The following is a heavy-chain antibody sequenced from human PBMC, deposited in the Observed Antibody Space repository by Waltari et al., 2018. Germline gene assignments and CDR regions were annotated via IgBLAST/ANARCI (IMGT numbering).Heavy chain of an antibody. J-gene: IGHJ3*02. CDR3: ARDYYDSSGSFPYDAFDI. Sequence: QVQLVQSGAEVKKPGASVKVSCKASGYTFTGYDMHWVRQAPGQGLEWMGRINPNSGGTNYAQKFQGRVTMTRDTSISTAYMELSRLRSYDTAVYYCARDYYDSSGSFPYDAFDIWGQGTMVTVSS. CDR1: GYTFTGYD. D-gene: IGHD3-22*01. V-gene: IGHV1-2*06. CDR2: INPNSGGT.